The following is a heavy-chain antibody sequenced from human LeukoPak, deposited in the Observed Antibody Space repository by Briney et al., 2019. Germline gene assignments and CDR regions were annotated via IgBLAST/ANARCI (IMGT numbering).Heavy chain of an antibody. Sequence: GGSLRLSCAASGFTFSNYAMSWVRQALGKGLEWVSGLTGSGGNTYYADSVKGRFTISRDNSKNTLYLQMSSLRAEDTAVYYCAKSNFYCTTATCHTWAFDYWGQGTLVTVSS. D-gene: IGHD2-2*01. CDR1: GFTFSNYA. CDR2: LTGSGGNT. J-gene: IGHJ4*02. CDR3: AKSNFYCTTATCHTWAFDY. V-gene: IGHV3-23*01.